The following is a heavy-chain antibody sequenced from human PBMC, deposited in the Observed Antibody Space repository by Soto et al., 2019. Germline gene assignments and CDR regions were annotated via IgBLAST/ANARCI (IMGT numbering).Heavy chain of an antibody. Sequence: KTGGSLRLSCAASGFTFSSYSMNWVRQAPGKGLEWVSSISSSSSYIYYADSVKGRFTISRDNAKNSLYLQMNSLRAEDTAAYYCARVAVAGFDWFDHWGQGTLVTVSS. CDR1: GFTFSSYS. V-gene: IGHV3-21*01. CDR2: ISSSSSYI. J-gene: IGHJ5*02. CDR3: ARVAVAGFDWFDH. D-gene: IGHD6-19*01.